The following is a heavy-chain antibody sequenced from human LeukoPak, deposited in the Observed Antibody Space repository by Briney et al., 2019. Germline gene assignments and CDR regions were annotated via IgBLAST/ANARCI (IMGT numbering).Heavy chain of an antibody. CDR2: ISSSGSTI. CDR3: ARDGSGSYRVYYYYMDV. D-gene: IGHD3-10*01. J-gene: IGHJ6*03. CDR1: GFTFSSYE. V-gene: IGHV3-48*03. Sequence: GGSLRLSCAASGFTFSSYEMNWVRQAPGKGLEWVSYISSSGSTIYYADSVKGRFTISRDNAKNSLYLQMNSLRAEDTAVYYCARDGSGSYRVYYYYMDVWGKGTTVTVSS.